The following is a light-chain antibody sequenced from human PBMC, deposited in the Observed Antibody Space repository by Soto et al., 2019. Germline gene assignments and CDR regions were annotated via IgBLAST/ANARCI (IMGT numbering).Light chain of an antibody. CDR1: QSVDSKY. J-gene: IGKJ1*01. CDR2: AAS. CDR3: QQEDRSPPWT. V-gene: IGKV3-20*01. Sequence: EIVLTQSPATLSLSPGETATLSCRASQSVDSKYLAWYQQKPGQAPSLLIYAASTRATGIPDRFSGAGSGTDFTLIIRRLEPEDFAVYYCQQEDRSPPWTFGQGTRVEVK.